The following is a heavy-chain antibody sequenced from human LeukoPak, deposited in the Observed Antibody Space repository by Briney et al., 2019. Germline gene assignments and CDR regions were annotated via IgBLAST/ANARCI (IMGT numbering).Heavy chain of an antibody. CDR2: IYYSGST. CDR1: GGSISSYY. J-gene: IGHJ4*02. CDR3: AREANWNYGY. Sequence: SETLSLTCTVSGGSISSYYWSWIRQPPGKGLEWIGYIYYSGSTNYNPSLKSRVTISVDTSKNQFSLKLNSVTAPDTAAYYCAREANWNYGYWGQGTLVTVSS. D-gene: IGHD1-7*01. V-gene: IGHV4-59*01.